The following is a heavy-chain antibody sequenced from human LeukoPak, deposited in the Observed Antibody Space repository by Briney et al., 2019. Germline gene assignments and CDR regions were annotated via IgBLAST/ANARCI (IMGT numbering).Heavy chain of an antibody. Sequence: SETLSLTCTVSGGSISSYYWSWIRQPPGKGLEWIGYIYYSGSTNYNPSLKSRVTISVDTSKNQFSLKLSSVTAADTAVYYCARVQAYGGKGYFDYWGQGTLVTVST. CDR2: IYYSGST. CDR3: ARVQAYGGKGYFDY. J-gene: IGHJ4*02. D-gene: IGHD4-23*01. V-gene: IGHV4-59*01. CDR1: GGSISSYY.